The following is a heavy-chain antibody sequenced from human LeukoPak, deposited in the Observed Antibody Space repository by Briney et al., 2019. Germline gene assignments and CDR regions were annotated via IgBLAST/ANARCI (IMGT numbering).Heavy chain of an antibody. CDR3: ARDLYDGLERPEVWFDP. CDR1: GYTFTSYG. V-gene: IGHV1-18*01. Sequence: ASVKVSCKASGYTFTSYGISWVRQAPGQGLEWMGWISAYNGNTNYAQKLQGRVTITTVTSTSTAYMELRSLRSDDTAVYYCARDLYDGLERPEVWFDPWGQGTLVTVSS. D-gene: IGHD1-1*01. CDR2: ISAYNGNT. J-gene: IGHJ5*02.